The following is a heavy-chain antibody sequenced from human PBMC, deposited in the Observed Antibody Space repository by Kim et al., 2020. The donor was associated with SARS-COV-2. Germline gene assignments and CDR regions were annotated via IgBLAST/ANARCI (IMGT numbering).Heavy chain of an antibody. Sequence: YAQKFQGRVTITADESTSTAYMELSRLRSEDTAVYYCAKMRIAVAGSFDYWGQGTLVTVSS. CDR3: AKMRIAVAGSFDY. V-gene: IGHV1-69*01. J-gene: IGHJ4*02. D-gene: IGHD6-13*01.